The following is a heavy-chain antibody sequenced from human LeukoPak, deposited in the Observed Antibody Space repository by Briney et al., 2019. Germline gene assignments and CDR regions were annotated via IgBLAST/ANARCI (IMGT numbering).Heavy chain of an antibody. CDR2: ISGSGGTT. Sequence: GGSLRLSCAATGFTFSSYDMSWVRQAPGKGLEWVSAISGSGGTTYYADSVKGRFTISRDNSKNTLYLQMNGLTAEDTAVYYCAKAWFGELLLFDYWGQGTLVTVSS. CDR3: AKAWFGELLLFDY. J-gene: IGHJ4*02. D-gene: IGHD1-26*01. CDR1: GFTFSSYD. V-gene: IGHV3-23*01.